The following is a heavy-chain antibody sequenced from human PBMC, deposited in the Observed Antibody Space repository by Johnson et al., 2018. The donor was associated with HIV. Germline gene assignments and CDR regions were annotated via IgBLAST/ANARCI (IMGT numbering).Heavy chain of an antibody. CDR1: GFTFDDYA. D-gene: IGHD3-22*01. J-gene: IGHJ3*02. Sequence: VQLVESGGVVVQPGGSLRLSCAASGFTFDDYAMHWVRHAPGKGLEWVSLISWDGGSTYYADSVKGRFTISRDNSKNSLYLQMNSLRAEDTALYYCASSLHYYDSSGYRGAFDIWGQGTMVTVSS. CDR3: ASSLHYYDSSGYRGAFDI. CDR2: ISWDGGST. V-gene: IGHV3-43D*03.